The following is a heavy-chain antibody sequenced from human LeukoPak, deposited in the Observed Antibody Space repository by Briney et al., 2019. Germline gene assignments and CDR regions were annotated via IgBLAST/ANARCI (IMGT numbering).Heavy chain of an antibody. V-gene: IGHV4-39*01. D-gene: IGHD6-19*01. CDR3: ARGSGWHQKTTFDY. Sequence: SETLSLTCTVSGASITSSRFYWGWIRQPPGRGLEWVGTIYYSGSTYYNPSLKSRVTISVDTSKNQFSLKLSSVTAADTAVYFCARGSGWHQKTTFDYWGQGTLVTVSS. CDR2: IYYSGST. CDR1: GASITSSRFY. J-gene: IGHJ4*02.